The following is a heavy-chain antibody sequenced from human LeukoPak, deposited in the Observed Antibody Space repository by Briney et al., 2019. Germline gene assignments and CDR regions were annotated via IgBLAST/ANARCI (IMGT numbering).Heavy chain of an antibody. V-gene: IGHV4-59*08. Sequence: SETLSLTCTVSGGSISSYYWSWIRQPPGKGLEWIGYIYYSGSTNYNPSLKSRVTISVDTSKNQFSLKLSSVTAADTAVYYCARHGTPPTNFDYWGQGTLVTVSS. CDR3: ARHGTPPTNFDY. CDR1: GGSISSYY. D-gene: IGHD1-1*01. J-gene: IGHJ4*02. CDR2: IYYSGST.